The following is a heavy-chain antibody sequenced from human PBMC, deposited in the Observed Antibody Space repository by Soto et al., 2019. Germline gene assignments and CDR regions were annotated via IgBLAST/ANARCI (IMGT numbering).Heavy chain of an antibody. CDR2: IKGDGSAR. V-gene: IGHV3-7*01. D-gene: IGHD3-16*01. CDR3: ARDEGWGSDY. CDR1: GFNFSNFW. Sequence: GGSLRLSCTASGFNFSNFWMNWVRQAPGKELEWVADIKGDGSARYYVNSVKGRFTISRDNARNSLYLQMNRLTVEDTAVYYCARDEGWGSDYWGHGTLVTVSS. J-gene: IGHJ4*01.